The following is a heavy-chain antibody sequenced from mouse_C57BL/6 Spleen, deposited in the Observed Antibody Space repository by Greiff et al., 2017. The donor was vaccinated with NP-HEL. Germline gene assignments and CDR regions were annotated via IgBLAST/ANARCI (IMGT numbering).Heavy chain of an antibody. D-gene: IGHD6-1*01. CDR2: INYDGSST. J-gene: IGHJ1*03. CDR1: GFTFSDYY. V-gene: IGHV5-16*01. Sequence: EVQRVASEGGLVQPGSSMKLSCTASGFTFSDYYMAWVRQVPEKGLEWVANINYDGSSTYYLDSLKSRFIISRDNAKNILYLQMSSLKSEDTATYYCARALFSYWYFDVWGTGTTVTVSS. CDR3: ARALFSYWYFDV.